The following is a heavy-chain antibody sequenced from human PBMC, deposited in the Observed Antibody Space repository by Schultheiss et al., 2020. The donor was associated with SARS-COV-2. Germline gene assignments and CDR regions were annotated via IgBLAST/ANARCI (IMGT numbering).Heavy chain of an antibody. J-gene: IGHJ3*01. V-gene: IGHV3-30*04. CDR2: ISYDRTND. CDR3: VRGGYFGFGYAFDV. D-gene: IGHD5-18*01. Sequence: GGSLRLSCAASGFTFSNFALHWCRQDPGQGLQLVVLISYDRTNDDYSDSVKGRFTISRDNSQNTLFLQLNSLRTEDTALYYCVRGGYFGFGYAFDVWGQGTMVTVSS. CDR1: GFTFSNFA.